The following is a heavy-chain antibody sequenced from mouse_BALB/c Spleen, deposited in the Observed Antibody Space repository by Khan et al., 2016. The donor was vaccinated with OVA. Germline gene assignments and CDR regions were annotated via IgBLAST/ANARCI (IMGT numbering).Heavy chain of an antibody. D-gene: IGHD1-1*01. CDR2: IHPYNDDT. J-gene: IGHJ4*01. CDR3: ARSTTDYYTMDY. Sequence: VQLQQSGPELVKPGASVKMSCKASGYTFTDYVMHWVKQKPGQGLEWIGYIHPYNDDTESTERFKGKATLTLDKSSSSAYMDLSSLTSADSTVXYCARSTTDYYTMDYWGQGTSVTVTS. CDR1: GYTFTDYV. V-gene: IGHV1S136*01.